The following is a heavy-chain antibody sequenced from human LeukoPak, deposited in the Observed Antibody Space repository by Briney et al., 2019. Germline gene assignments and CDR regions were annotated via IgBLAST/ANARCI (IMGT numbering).Heavy chain of an antibody. CDR3: GRVARTIFGVGMDV. D-gene: IGHD3-3*01. V-gene: IGHV6-1*01. CDR1: GDSVSSNSAA. CDR2: TYYRPKWYN. J-gene: IGHJ6*04. Sequence: SQTLSLTCAVSGDSVSSNSAAWNWIRQSPSRGLEWLVRTYYRPKWYNHYAVSVKSRITINPHTSKNQFSLQLNSVTPEDTAVYYCGRVARTIFGVGMDVWGKGTTVTVSS.